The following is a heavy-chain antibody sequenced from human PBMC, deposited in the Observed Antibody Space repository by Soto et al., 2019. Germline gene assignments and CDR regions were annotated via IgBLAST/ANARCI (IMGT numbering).Heavy chain of an antibody. V-gene: IGHV4-34*01. CDR3: ATTTVKCPAGDY. J-gene: IGHJ4*02. Sequence: QVQLQPGGAGLLKPSETLSLTCAVYGGALSGYYWSWIRQPPGKGLEWIGEINHSGSTNYNPSLKSRVTISVDTSQNQFSLKLSSVTAADTAVYYGATTTVKCPAGDYWGQGTLVTVSS. D-gene: IGHD4-4*01. CDR1: GGALSGYY. CDR2: INHSGST.